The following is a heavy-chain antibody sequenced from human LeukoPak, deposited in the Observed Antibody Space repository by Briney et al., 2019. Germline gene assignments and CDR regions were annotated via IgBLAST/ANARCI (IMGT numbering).Heavy chain of an antibody. CDR1: GFTFSSYS. CDR2: ISSSSSYI. J-gene: IGHJ4*02. CDR3: AKHKIETANFDY. V-gene: IGHV3-21*04. Sequence: GGSLRLSCAASGFTFSSYSMNWVRQAPGKGLELVSSISSSSSYIYYADSVKGRFTISRDNSKNTLFLQMSSLRVEDTAVYYCAKHKIETANFDYWGQGTLVTVSS.